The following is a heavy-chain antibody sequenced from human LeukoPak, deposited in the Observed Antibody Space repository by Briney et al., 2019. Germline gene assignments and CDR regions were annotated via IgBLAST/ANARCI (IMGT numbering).Heavy chain of an antibody. CDR2: ISSSGSTI. J-gene: IGHJ4*02. CDR3: ARDLHRSPYSGYVGC. D-gene: IGHD5-12*01. CDR1: GVIFSSYS. Sequence: GGSLRLSCAASGVIFSSYSMNWVRQAPGKGLEWVSYISSSGSTIHYADPVKGRFTISRDNAKKSLYLQMNSLRVEDTAVYYCARDLHRSPYSGYVGCWGQGTLVTVSS. V-gene: IGHV3-48*01.